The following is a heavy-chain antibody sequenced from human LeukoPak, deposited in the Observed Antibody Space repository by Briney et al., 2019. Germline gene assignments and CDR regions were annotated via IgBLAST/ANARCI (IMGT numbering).Heavy chain of an antibody. V-gene: IGHV4-59*11. J-gene: IGHJ4*02. Sequence: SETLSLTCTVSGASISSHYWSWIRQSPGKGLGWIGYVSYSGSSDYNPSLKSRVTLSVDTSKNQISLRLSSVTAADTAVYYCTRDGGVAVTPLDFDFWGQGTLVIVSS. CDR2: VSYSGSS. D-gene: IGHD6-19*01. CDR1: GASISSHY. CDR3: TRDGGVAVTPLDFDF.